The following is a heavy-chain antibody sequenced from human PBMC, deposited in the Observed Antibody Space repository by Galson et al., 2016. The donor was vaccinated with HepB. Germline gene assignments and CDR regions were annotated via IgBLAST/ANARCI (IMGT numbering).Heavy chain of an antibody. V-gene: IGHV3-23*01. CDR3: ALPNWITTIAVGWFDS. CDR2: ISRSGDST. D-gene: IGHD3-22*01. Sequence: SLRLSCAASGFTFRNYGMTWVRQAPGKGLEVVSSISRSGDSTDYADSVKGRFTISRDNSKNTLYLQMDSLRAEDTAIYYCALPNWITTIAVGWFDSWGQGTLVTVSS. CDR1: GFTFRNYG. J-gene: IGHJ5*01.